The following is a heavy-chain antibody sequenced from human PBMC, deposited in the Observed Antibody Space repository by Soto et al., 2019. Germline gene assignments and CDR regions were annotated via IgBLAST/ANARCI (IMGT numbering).Heavy chain of an antibody. CDR1: GFTFSSYG. CDR2: IWYDGSNK. V-gene: IGHV3-33*01. J-gene: IGHJ6*02. Sequence: QVQLVESGGGVVQPGRSLRLSCAASGFTFSSYGMHWVRQAPGKGLEWVAVIWYDGSNKYYADSVKGRFTISRDNSKNTLYLQMNSLRAEDTAVYYCARERDYDILTGDYYYFGMDVWGQGTTVTVSS. CDR3: ARERDYDILTGDYYYFGMDV. D-gene: IGHD3-9*01.